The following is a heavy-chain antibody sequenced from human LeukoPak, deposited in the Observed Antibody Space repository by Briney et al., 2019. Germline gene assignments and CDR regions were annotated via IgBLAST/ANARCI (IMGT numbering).Heavy chain of an antibody. V-gene: IGHV1-69*05. D-gene: IGHD2-2*01. CDR3: ARDGFVVVPASGGFDP. CDR2: IIPIFGTA. Sequence: SVKVSCKASGGTFSSYAISWVRQAPGQGLEWMGGIIPIFGTANYAQKFQGRVTFTTDESTSTAYMELSSLRSEDTAVYYCARDGFVVVPASGGFDPWGQGTLVTVSS. CDR1: GGTFSSYA. J-gene: IGHJ5*02.